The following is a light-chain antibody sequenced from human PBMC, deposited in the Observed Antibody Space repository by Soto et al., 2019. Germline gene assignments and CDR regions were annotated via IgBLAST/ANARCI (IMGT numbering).Light chain of an antibody. J-gene: IGKJ4*01. CDR3: QQYGSSPLT. V-gene: IGKV3-20*01. CDR2: GAS. CDR1: QSVKSNY. Sequence: EIVLTQSPGTLSLFPGERATLSCRASQSVKSNYLAWYQQKPGQAPRLLIYGASSRATGIPDRFSGSGSGTDFTLTISRLEPEDFAVYYCQQYGSSPLTFGGGTKVEIK.